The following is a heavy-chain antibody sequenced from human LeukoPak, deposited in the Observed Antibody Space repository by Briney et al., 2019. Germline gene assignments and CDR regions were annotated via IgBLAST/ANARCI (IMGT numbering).Heavy chain of an antibody. CDR2: IYYSGST. CDR1: GGSISSSSYY. Sequence: SETLSLTCTVSGGSISSSSYYWGWIRQPPGKGLEWIGSIYYSGSTYYNPSLKSRVTISVDTSKNQFSLKLSSVTAADTAVYYCAREHRGAAMALEGPDYWGQGTLVTVSS. J-gene: IGHJ4*02. V-gene: IGHV4-39*07. CDR3: AREHRGAAMALEGPDY. D-gene: IGHD5-18*01.